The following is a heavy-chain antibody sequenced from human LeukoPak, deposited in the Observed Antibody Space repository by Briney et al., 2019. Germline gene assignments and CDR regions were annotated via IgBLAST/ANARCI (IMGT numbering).Heavy chain of an antibody. J-gene: IGHJ4*02. CDR1: GFTFSSYS. Sequence: GGSLRLSCAASGFTFSSYSMNWVRQAPGKGLEWVSSISSSSSYIYYADSVKGRFTISRDNAKNSPYLQMNSLRAEDTAVYYCARESLAIYFDYWGQGTLVTVSS. CDR3: ARESLAIYFDY. D-gene: IGHD3-3*01. V-gene: IGHV3-21*01. CDR2: ISSSSSYI.